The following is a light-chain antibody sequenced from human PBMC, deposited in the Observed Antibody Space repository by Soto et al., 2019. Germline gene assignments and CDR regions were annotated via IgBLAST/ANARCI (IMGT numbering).Light chain of an antibody. J-gene: IGKJ4*01. Sequence: IQMTQSPSALSASVGDRVTITCRASQYTSNWVAWYQQKPGKAPKLLLYDASTLESGVPSRFTGSASDKEFTLTISSLQPDDFATYYCQQYNSFSCTFGGGTKVEI. CDR1: QYTSNW. V-gene: IGKV1-5*01. CDR3: QQYNSFSCT. CDR2: DAS.